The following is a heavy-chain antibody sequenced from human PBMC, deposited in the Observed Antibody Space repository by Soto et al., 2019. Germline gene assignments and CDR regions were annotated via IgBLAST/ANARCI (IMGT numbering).Heavy chain of an antibody. Sequence: SGTLSLTCAVYGGSFSGYYWSWIRQPPGKRLEWIGEINHSGSTNYNPSLKSRVTISVDTSKNQFSLKLSSVTAADTAVYYCASITIFGVAPPGRGWFDPWGQGTLVTVSS. CDR3: ASITIFGVAPPGRGWFDP. D-gene: IGHD3-3*01. CDR2: INHSGST. CDR1: GGSFSGYY. J-gene: IGHJ5*02. V-gene: IGHV4-34*01.